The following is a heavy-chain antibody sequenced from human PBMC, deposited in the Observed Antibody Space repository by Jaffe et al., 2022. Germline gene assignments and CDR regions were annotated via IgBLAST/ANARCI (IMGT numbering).Heavy chain of an antibody. CDR2: IYHSGST. D-gene: IGHD4-17*01. CDR3: ARDYIATVTYDHWYFDL. V-gene: IGHV4-38-2*02. J-gene: IGHJ2*01. CDR1: GYSISSGYY. Sequence: QVQLQESGPGLVKPSETLSLTCAVSGYSISSGYYWGWIRQPPGKGLEWIGSIYHSGSTYYNPSLKSRVTISVDTSKNQFSLKLSSVTAADTAVYYCARDYIATVTYDHWYFDLWGRGTLVTVSS.